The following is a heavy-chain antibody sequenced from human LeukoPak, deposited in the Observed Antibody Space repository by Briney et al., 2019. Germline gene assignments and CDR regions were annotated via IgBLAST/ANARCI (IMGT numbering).Heavy chain of an antibody. D-gene: IGHD6-13*01. V-gene: IGHV3-30-3*01. Sequence: PGGSLRLSCAASGFIFSSYAMHWVRQDPGKGLEWVAVISYDGSNKYYADSVKGRFTISRDNSKNTLYLQMNSLRAEDTAVYYCARDAKMYSSSWAPYYYYYGMDVWGQGTTVTVSS. CDR1: GFIFSSYA. CDR2: ISYDGSNK. CDR3: ARDAKMYSSSWAPYYYYYGMDV. J-gene: IGHJ6*02.